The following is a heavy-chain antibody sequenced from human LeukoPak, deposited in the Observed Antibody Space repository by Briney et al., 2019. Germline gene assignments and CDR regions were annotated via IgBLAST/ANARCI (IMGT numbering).Heavy chain of an antibody. J-gene: IGHJ4*02. CDR3: ARSPDILTGENFDY. V-gene: IGHV1-2*06. D-gene: IGHD3-9*01. CDR1: GYTFSGYY. CDR2: INPKSGGT. Sequence: ASVEVSCKASGYTFSGYYMHWVRQAPGQGLEWMGRINPKSGGTNEAQKFHDRVTMTRDTSIRTAYMEVSRLRSDDTAVYYCARSPDILTGENFDYWGQGTLVTVSS.